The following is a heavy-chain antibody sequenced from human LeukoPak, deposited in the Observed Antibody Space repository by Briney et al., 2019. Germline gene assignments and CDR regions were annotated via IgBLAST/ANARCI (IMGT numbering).Heavy chain of an antibody. CDR1: GFTFSNFP. V-gene: IGHV3-23*01. Sequence: GGSLRLSCAASGFTFSNFPMTWVRQAPGKGLEWVSGSTSGGSTYYADSVKGRFTISRDNSKNTLYLQKNSLRAEDTAVYYCAKGWGVGYYYYMDVWGRGTTVTVSS. CDR3: AKGWGVGYYYYMDV. J-gene: IGHJ6*03. CDR2: STSGGST. D-gene: IGHD3-10*01.